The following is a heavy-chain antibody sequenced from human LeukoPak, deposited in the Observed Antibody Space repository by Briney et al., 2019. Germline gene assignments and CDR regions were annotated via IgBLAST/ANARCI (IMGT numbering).Heavy chain of an antibody. Sequence: PGGSLRLSCAVSGFTFSSYSMNWVRQAPGKGLEWVSYISSTGSTIYYSDSVKGRFTISRDNAKDSLYLQMNSLRDEDTAVYYCVKDPITRARGVPNWFDPRGQGTLVTVSS. CDR2: ISSTGSTI. J-gene: IGHJ5*02. V-gene: IGHV3-48*02. CDR1: GFTFSSYS. D-gene: IGHD3-10*01. CDR3: VKDPITRARGVPNWFDP.